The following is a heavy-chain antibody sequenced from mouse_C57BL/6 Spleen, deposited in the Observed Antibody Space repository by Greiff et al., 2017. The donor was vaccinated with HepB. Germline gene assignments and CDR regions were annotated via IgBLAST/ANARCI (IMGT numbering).Heavy chain of an antibody. Sequence: QVQLQQSGAELVKPGASVKMSCKASGYTFTSYWITWVKQRPGQGLEWIGDIYPGSGSTNYNEKFKSKATLTVDTSSSTAYMKLSSLTSEDSAVYYCARAIITTVVGDDYWGQGTTLTVSS. CDR1: GYTFTSYW. J-gene: IGHJ2*01. D-gene: IGHD1-1*01. CDR3: ARAIITTVVGDDY. V-gene: IGHV1-55*01. CDR2: IYPGSGST.